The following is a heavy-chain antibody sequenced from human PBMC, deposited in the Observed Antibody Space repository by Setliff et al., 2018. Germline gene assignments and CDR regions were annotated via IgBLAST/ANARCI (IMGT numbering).Heavy chain of an antibody. V-gene: IGHV1-69*05. CDR1: GGSFSSYS. D-gene: IGHD6-6*01. CDR3: AREGVDSRSSTDYRYYMDV. CDR2: IIPIFGTT. Sequence: SVKVSCKASGGSFSSYSITWVRQAPGQGLEWMGGIIPIFGTTNYAQKFQGRATIITDESTSTAYMELSSLRSEDTAVYYCAREGVDSRSSTDYRYYMDVWGKGTTVTVSS. J-gene: IGHJ6*03.